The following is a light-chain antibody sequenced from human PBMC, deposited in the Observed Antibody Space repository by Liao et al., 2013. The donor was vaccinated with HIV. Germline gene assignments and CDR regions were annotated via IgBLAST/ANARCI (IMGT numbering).Light chain of an antibody. CDR2: EDT. CDR3: QSADSSGNNYV. Sequence: SYEMTQPPSVSVSPGQTASVTCSGDGLGDKYVSWYQQRPGHSPILVIYEDTKRPSGIPERFSGSSSGTTVTLTISGVQAEDEADYFCQSADSSGNNYVFGTGTKVTVL. V-gene: IGLV3-25*03. J-gene: IGLJ1*01. CDR1: GLGDKY.